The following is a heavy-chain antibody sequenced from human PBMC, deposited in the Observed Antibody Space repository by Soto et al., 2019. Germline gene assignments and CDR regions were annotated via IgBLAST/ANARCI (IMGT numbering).Heavy chain of an antibody. CDR1: GFTFSSYG. D-gene: IGHD3-10*01. J-gene: IGHJ4*02. V-gene: IGHV3-33*01. CDR2: IWYDGSNK. Sequence: GGSLRLSCAASGFTFSSYGMHWVRQAPGKGLEWVAVIWYDGSNKYYADSVKGRFTISRDNSKNTLYLQMNSLRAEDTAVYYCARGLLSMVRGVITGIDYWGQGTLVTVSS. CDR3: ARGLLSMVRGVITGIDY.